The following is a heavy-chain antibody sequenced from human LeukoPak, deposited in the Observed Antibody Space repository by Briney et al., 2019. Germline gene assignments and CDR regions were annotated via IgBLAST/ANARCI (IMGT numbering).Heavy chain of an antibody. J-gene: IGHJ5*02. Sequence: SETLSLTCTVSGGSINSYWSWIRQPAGKGLEWIGYIYYSGSTNYNPSLKSRVTISVDTSKNQFSLKLSSVTAADTAVYYCARDSGTTGEVKFDPWGQGTLVTVSS. D-gene: IGHD3-10*01. CDR3: ARDSGTTGEVKFDP. CDR1: GGSINSY. V-gene: IGHV4-59*01. CDR2: IYYSGST.